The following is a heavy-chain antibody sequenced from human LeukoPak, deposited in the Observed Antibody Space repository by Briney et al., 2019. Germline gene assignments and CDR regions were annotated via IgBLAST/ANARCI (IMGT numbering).Heavy chain of an antibody. D-gene: IGHD6-6*01. CDR3: ARVISIGQPPYFYYMDV. J-gene: IGHJ6*03. Sequence: SVKVSCKASGDTLSSHGFSWVRQAPGQGLEWMGVIIPMFGTVNYAQNFQGRVTITADESTSTAYMDLSSLRSEDTAVYYCARVISIGQPPYFYYMDVWGKGTTVTVSS. CDR2: IIPMFGTV. CDR1: GDTLSSHG. V-gene: IGHV1-69*13.